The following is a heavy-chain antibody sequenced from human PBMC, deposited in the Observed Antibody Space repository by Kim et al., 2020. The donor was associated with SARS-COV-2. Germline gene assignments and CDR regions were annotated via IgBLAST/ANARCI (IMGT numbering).Heavy chain of an antibody. D-gene: IGHD6-19*01. CDR2: IKQDGSEK. J-gene: IGHJ3*02. V-gene: IGHV3-7*01. CDR3: ARDPTWAGIAVAGRARGAFDI. CDR1: GFTFSSYW. Sequence: GGSLRLSCAASGFTFSSYWMSWVRQAPGKGLEWVANIKQDGSEKYYVDSVKGRFTISRDNAKNSLYLQMNSLRAEDTAVYYCARDPTWAGIAVAGRARGAFDIWGQGTMVTVSS.